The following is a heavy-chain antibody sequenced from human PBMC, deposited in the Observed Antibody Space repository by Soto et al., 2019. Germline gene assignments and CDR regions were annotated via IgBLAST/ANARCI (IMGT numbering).Heavy chain of an antibody. CDR2: IYYSGST. CDR3: ARLSYGSGRREDY. CDR1: GGSISSYY. D-gene: IGHD3-10*01. V-gene: IGHV4-59*08. Sequence: SETLSLTCTVSGGSISSYYWSWIRQPPGKGLEWIGYIYYSGSTNYNPSLKSRVTISVDTSKNQFSLKLSSVTAADTAVYYCARLSYGSGRREDYWGQGTLVTVSS. J-gene: IGHJ4*02.